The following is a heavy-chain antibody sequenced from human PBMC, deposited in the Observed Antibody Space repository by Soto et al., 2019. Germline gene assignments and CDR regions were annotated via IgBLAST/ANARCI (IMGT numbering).Heavy chain of an antibody. V-gene: IGHV1-8*01. CDR1: GYTFTSYD. Sequence: ASVKVSCKAFGYTFTSYDINWVRQATGQGLEWMGWMNPDSGNTGYAQKFQGRVTMTRNTSISTAYMELSSLRSEDTAVYYCARGLKGVVIDNWFDPWGQGTLVTVSS. D-gene: IGHD3-3*01. J-gene: IGHJ5*02. CDR3: ARGLKGVVIDNWFDP. CDR2: MNPDSGNT.